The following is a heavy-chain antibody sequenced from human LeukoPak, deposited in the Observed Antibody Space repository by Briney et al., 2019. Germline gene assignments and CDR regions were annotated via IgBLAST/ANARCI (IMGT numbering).Heavy chain of an antibody. CDR3: AKEVEEYYDFWSGPNWFDP. J-gene: IGHJ5*02. D-gene: IGHD3-3*01. CDR1: GFTFSSYA. Sequence: GGSLRLSCAASGFTFSSYAMSWVRQAPGKGLEWVSAISGSGGSTYYADSVKGRFTISRDNSKNTLYLQMNSLRAEDTAVYYCAKEVEEYYDFWSGPNWFDPWAREPWSPSPQ. CDR2: ISGSGGST. V-gene: IGHV3-23*01.